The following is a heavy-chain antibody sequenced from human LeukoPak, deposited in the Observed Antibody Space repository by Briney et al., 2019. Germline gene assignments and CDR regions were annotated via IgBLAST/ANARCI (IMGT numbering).Heavy chain of an antibody. V-gene: IGHV4-34*01. Sequence: SETLSLTCAVYGGSFSDYYWSWIRQPPGKGLEWIGEINHSGSTNYSPSLKSRVTISVDTSKNQFPLKLSSVTAADTAVYYCARENDSRDYFFNYWGQGTLVTVSS. CDR1: GGSFSDYY. D-gene: IGHD3-22*01. J-gene: IGHJ4*02. CDR3: ARENDSRDYFFNY. CDR2: INHSGST.